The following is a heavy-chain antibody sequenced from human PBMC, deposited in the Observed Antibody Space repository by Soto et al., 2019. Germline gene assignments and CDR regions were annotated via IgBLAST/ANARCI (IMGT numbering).Heavy chain of an antibody. CDR1: GFTLRSYW. CDR3: ARDSGYGSGNSVNHYLDC. J-gene: IGHJ4*01. V-gene: IGHV3-7*01. Sequence: PGGSLRLSCAASGFTLRSYWMSWVRQAPGKGLEWLATIKTDASEKKYVDSVKGRFTVFRDNAKNSLYLQMDSLRAEGTALYYCARDSGYGSGNSVNHYLDCWGRGTLVTVSS. CDR2: IKTDASEK. D-gene: IGHD3-10*01.